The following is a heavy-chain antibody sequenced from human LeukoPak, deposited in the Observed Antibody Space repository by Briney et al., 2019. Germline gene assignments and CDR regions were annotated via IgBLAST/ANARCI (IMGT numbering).Heavy chain of an antibody. CDR1: GFPLSSYG. CDR2: ISYDGSNK. Sequence: GSLELSCAASGFPLSSYGMHWVRQAPGKGLEGGAVISYDGSNKYYADSVKGRFTISRDNSKNTLYLQMNSLRAEDTAVYYCAKSLNTWFGELAPDYWGQGTLVTVSS. D-gene: IGHD3-10*01. V-gene: IGHV3-30*18. J-gene: IGHJ4*02. CDR3: AKSLNTWFGELAPDY.